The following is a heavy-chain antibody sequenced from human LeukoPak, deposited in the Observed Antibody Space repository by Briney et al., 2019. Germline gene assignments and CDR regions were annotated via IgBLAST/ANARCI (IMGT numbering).Heavy chain of an antibody. Sequence: GGSLRLSCAASGLTFSSYSTNWVRQAPGKGLEWLSSISSSSSYIYYADSVKGRFTISRDNAKNSLYLQMNSLRAEDTAVYYCARTAGGSIVFDYWGQGTLVTVSS. J-gene: IGHJ4*02. CDR2: ISSSSSYI. D-gene: IGHD2-8*02. V-gene: IGHV3-21*01. CDR1: GLTFSSYS. CDR3: ARTAGGSIVFDY.